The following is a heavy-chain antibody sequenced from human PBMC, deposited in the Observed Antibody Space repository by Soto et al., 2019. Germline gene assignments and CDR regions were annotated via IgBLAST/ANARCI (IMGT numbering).Heavy chain of an antibody. Sequence: GGSLRLSCAASGFTFSRYGMHWVRQAPGKGLEWVAVIWYDGSNKYYADSVKGRFTISRDNSKNTLYLQMNSLTAEDTAVYYCSRLMTTVDYGMDVWGQGTTVTVSS. CDR2: IWYDGSNK. D-gene: IGHD4-17*01. J-gene: IGHJ6*02. V-gene: IGHV3-33*01. CDR3: SRLMTTVDYGMDV. CDR1: GFTFSRYG.